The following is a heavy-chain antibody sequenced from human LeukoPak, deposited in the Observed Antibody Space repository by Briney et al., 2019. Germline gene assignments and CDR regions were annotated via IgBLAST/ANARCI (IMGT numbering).Heavy chain of an antibody. CDR2: INAGNGNT. CDR3: AVGTISYSFDY. Sequence: VASVKVSCKASGYTFTSYAMHWVRQAPGQRLEWMGWINAGNGNTKYSQKFQGRVTITRDTSARTAYMELSSLRSEDTASYYCAVGTISYSFDYWGQGTLVTVSS. V-gene: IGHV1-3*01. D-gene: IGHD5-12*01. J-gene: IGHJ4*02. CDR1: GYTFTSYA.